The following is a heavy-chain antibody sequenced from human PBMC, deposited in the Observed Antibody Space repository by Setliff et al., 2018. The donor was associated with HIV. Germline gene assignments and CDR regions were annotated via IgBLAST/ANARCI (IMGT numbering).Heavy chain of an antibody. Sequence: ASVKVSCKASGYTFTSYYMHWVRQAPGQGLEYMGIINRSDGTTDYTQKFQDRVTMTSDTSTSTVYMELRSLRSEDTAIYYCVKEYHTAATDTRVANYFDYWGQGTLVTVSS. CDR1: GYTFTSYY. CDR3: VKEYHTAATDTRVANYFDY. J-gene: IGHJ4*02. CDR2: INRSDGTT. V-gene: IGHV1-46*01. D-gene: IGHD6-13*01.